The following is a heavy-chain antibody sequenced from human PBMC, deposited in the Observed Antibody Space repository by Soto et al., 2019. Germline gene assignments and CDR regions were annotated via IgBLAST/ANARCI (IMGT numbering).Heavy chain of an antibody. CDR2: IYHSGST. D-gene: IGHD2-15*01. J-gene: IGHJ5*02. Sequence: QVQLQESGPGLVKPSGTLSLTCAVSGGSISSSNWWSWVRQPPGKGLEWIGEIYHSGSTNYNPSLKRRVTISADKSKNQFSLKLSSVTAADTAVYYCARVSGNYCSGGSCYYNWFDPWGQGTLVTVSS. CDR1: GGSISSSNW. CDR3: ARVSGNYCSGGSCYYNWFDP. V-gene: IGHV4-4*02.